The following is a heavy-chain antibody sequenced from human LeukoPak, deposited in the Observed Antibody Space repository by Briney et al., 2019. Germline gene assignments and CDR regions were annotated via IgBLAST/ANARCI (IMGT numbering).Heavy chain of an antibody. Sequence: GRSLRLSCATSGFTFSGYYMSWIRQAPGKGLEWVSYISSSGSTIYYADSVKGRFTISRDNAKNSLYLQMNSLRAEDTAVYYCARDRDDILTATPDYFDYWGQGTLVTVSS. CDR3: ARDRDDILTATPDYFDY. D-gene: IGHD3-9*01. CDR2: ISSSGSTI. CDR1: GFTFSGYY. J-gene: IGHJ4*02. V-gene: IGHV3-11*01.